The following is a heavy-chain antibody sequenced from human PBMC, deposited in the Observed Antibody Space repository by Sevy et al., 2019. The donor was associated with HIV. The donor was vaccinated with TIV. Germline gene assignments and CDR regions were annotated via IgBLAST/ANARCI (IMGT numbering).Heavy chain of an antibody. CDR2: ISGSGGST. J-gene: IGHJ4*02. Sequence: GGSLRLSCAASEFIFISYAMSWVRQAPGKGLEWVSGISGSGGSTYYADSVKGRFTVSRDNSKNMLYLQMNSLRAEDTAVYYCAKEELSGFYWGQGTLVTVSS. D-gene: IGHD6-19*01. V-gene: IGHV3-23*01. CDR3: AKEELSGFY. CDR1: EFIFISYA.